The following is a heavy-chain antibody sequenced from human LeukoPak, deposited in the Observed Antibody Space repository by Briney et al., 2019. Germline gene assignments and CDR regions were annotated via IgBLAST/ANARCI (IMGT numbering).Heavy chain of an antibody. CDR2: IKRDGSEK. V-gene: IGHV3-7*03. CDR3: ASNYGG. Sequence: HPGGSLRLSCAASGFDFSNYWMYWVRQAPGKGLEWVANIKRDGSEKYYVDSVRGRFTISRDNAKNLLSLQMNSLRAEDTAVYYCASNYGGWGQGTLVTVSS. J-gene: IGHJ4*02. D-gene: IGHD4-11*01. CDR1: GFDFSNYW.